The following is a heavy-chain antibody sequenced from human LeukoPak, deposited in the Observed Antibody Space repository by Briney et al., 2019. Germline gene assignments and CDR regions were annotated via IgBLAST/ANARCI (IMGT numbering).Heavy chain of an antibody. V-gene: IGHV1-8*01. CDR3: ARESRVDYYDSSGDDY. CDR2: MNPNSGNT. Sequence: ASVKVSCKASGYTFTSYDINWVRQATGQGLEWMGWMNPNSGNTGYAQKFQGRVTMTRNTSISTAYMELRSLRSDDTAVYYCARESRVDYYDSSGDDYWGQGTLVTVSS. D-gene: IGHD3-22*01. CDR1: GYTFTSYD. J-gene: IGHJ4*02.